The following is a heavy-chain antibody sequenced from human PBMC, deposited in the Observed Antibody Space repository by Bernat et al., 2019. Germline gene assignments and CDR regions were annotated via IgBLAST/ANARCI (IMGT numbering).Heavy chain of an antibody. J-gene: IGHJ4*02. D-gene: IGHD1-7*01. CDR1: GYTFTGYY. V-gene: IGHV1-2*04. CDR2: INPNSGGT. CDR3: AREEITGTTVYFDY. Sequence: QVQLVQSGAEVKKPGASVKVSCKASGYTFTGYYMHWVRQAPGQGLEWMGWINPNSGGTNYAQKFQGWVTMTRDTSISTAYMELSRLKSDDTAVYYCAREEITGTTVYFDYWGQGTLVTVSS.